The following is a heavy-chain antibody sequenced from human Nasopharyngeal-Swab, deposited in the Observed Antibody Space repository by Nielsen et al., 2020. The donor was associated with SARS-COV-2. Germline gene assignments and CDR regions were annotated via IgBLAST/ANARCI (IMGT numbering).Heavy chain of an antibody. V-gene: IGHV3-23*01. D-gene: IGHD3-10*01. CDR3: ATDYYGSGSYYMGY. J-gene: IGHJ4*02. Sequence: GGSLRLSCAASGFTFSSYAMTWVRQAPGKGLEWVSTISGSGGSTYYADSVKGRFTISRDNSKNTLYLQMNSLRAEDTAVYYCATDYYGSGSYYMGYWGQGTLVTVSS. CDR1: GFTFSSYA. CDR2: ISGSGGST.